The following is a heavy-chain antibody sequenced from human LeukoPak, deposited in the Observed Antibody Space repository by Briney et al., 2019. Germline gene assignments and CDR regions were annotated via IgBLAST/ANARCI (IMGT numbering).Heavy chain of an antibody. J-gene: IGHJ4*02. D-gene: IGHD2-15*01. Sequence: GGSLRLSCAASGFTFRNYWMGWARQAPGKGLEWVANTKPDGSAEYYADSVRGRFTASRDNANNLLYLQMNRLRAEDTAVYYCARDGGLHTNFDYWGQGTLLTVSS. CDR3: ARDGGLHTNFDY. V-gene: IGHV3-7*01. CDR2: TKPDGSAE. CDR1: GFTFRNYW.